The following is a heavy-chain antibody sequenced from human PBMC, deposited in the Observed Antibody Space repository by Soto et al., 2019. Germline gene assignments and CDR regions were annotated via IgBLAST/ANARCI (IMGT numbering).Heavy chain of an antibody. V-gene: IGHV5-51*01. Sequence: GESLKISCQGTGYRFSSSRIGWVRQKPGKGLEWLGNVYPSDFNVRYSPAFEGQVTISADNSINTAYLQLLNLKASDTAIYYSRKGATRPFDSWGPGTRVTVSS. CDR3: RKGATRPFDS. J-gene: IGHJ4*02. CDR2: VYPSDFNV. CDR1: GYRFSSSR. D-gene: IGHD3-16*01.